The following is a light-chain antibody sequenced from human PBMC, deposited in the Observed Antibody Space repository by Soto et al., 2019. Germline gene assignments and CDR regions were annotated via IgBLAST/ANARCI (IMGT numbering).Light chain of an antibody. Sequence: QSELTQPRSVSGAPGQSVTISCTRTSSDVGGYNYVSWYQQHPGKAPKLMIYDVSKRPSGVPDRFSGSKPGNTASLTISGLQAEDEADYYCCSYAGSFYVFGTGTKVTVL. CDR2: DVS. CDR3: CSYAGSFYV. J-gene: IGLJ1*01. CDR1: SSDVGGYNY. V-gene: IGLV2-11*01.